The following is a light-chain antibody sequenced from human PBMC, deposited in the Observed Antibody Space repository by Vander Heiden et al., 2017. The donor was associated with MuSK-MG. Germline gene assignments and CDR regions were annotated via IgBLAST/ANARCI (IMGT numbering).Light chain of an antibody. J-gene: IGKJ1*01. V-gene: IGKV1-39*01. Sequence: DLEMTLDPASLPASGGDRVTSTCRASQSIGSYLNCYQQKPGKAPTLLIYAASSLQRGVPSRFSDSRPSTAFTRLISRLTPAGSATSSCQRCDTKSHTFGQGTKVEIK. CDR1: QSIGSY. CDR2: AAS. CDR3: QRCDTKSHT.